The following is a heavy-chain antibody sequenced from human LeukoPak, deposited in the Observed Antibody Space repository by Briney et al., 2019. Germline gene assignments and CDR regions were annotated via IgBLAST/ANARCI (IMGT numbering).Heavy chain of an antibody. Sequence: SVKVSCKASGGTFSSYAISWARQAPGQGLEWMGGIIPIFGTANYAQKFQGRVTITTDESTSTAYMELSSLRSEDTAVYYCARDLAYCGGDCYFYLDYWGQGTLVTVSS. CDR1: GGTFSSYA. J-gene: IGHJ4*02. V-gene: IGHV1-69*05. CDR2: IIPIFGTA. D-gene: IGHD2-21*01. CDR3: ARDLAYCGGDCYFYLDY.